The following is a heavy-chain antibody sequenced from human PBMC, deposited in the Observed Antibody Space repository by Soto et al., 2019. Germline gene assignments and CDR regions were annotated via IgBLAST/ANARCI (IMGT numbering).Heavy chain of an antibody. D-gene: IGHD4-4*01. J-gene: IGHJ6*02. V-gene: IGHV4-31*03. CDR2: NYYSGST. CDR3: ARDQAYDYTSPGDYYYYGMDV. Sequence: PSETLSLTCTVSGGSISSGGHYWNWIRQHPGKGLEWIGYNYYSGSTYYNPSLKSRVTISVDTSKNQFSLNLSSVTAADTAVYYCARDQAYDYTSPGDYYYYGMDVWGQGTTVTVSS. CDR1: GGSISSGGHY.